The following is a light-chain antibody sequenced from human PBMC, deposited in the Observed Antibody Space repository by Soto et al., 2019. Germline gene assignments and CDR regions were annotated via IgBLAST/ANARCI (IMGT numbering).Light chain of an antibody. J-gene: IGKJ1*01. Sequence: DIQMTQSPSTLSASVGDSVTITCRASQSITNWLAWYQQKPGKAPKLLIYDAASLESGVPSRFSGSGSGTEFTLTISSLQPDDFAFYYCQQYSSYWTFGQGTKVEVK. V-gene: IGKV1-5*01. CDR2: DAA. CDR3: QQYSSYWT. CDR1: QSITNW.